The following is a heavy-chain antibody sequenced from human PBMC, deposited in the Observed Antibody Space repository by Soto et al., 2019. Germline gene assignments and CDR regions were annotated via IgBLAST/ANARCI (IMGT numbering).Heavy chain of an antibody. V-gene: IGHV3-66*01. CDR1: GFTVSSNY. J-gene: IGHJ6*02. D-gene: IGHD3-22*01. CDR3: ARYDSSGYYWPYYYYGMDV. CDR2: IYSGGST. Sequence: PGGSLRLSCAASGFTVSSNYMSWVRQAPGKGLEWVSVIYSGGSTYYADSVKGRFTNYKDNTKKKQYIQMKSLRAEDTAVYYCARYDSSGYYWPYYYYGMDVWGQGTTVTVSS.